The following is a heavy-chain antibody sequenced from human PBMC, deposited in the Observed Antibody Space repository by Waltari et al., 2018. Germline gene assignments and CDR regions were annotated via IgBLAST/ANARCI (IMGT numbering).Heavy chain of an antibody. Sequence: QVQLQESGPGLVKPSETLSLTCTVSGGSISSYYWSWIRKSPGTGLEGIGYIYYSVTTNYNPSLKSRVTMSVDTSTNQFSLKLNSVTTADTAVYYCARDLRLYYTLGSKSHSYGMDVWGQGTTVTVSS. CDR3: ARDLRLYYTLGSKSHSYGMDV. J-gene: IGHJ6*02. CDR2: IYYSVTT. V-gene: IGHV4-59*01. D-gene: IGHD3-3*01. CDR1: GGSISSYY.